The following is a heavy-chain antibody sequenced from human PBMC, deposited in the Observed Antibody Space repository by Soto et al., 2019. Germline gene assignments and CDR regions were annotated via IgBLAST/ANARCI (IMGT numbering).Heavy chain of an antibody. D-gene: IGHD3-10*02. V-gene: IGHV3-48*02. CDR3: VRDRDLYRDMFHADL. CDR2: ITIRTGNV. Sequence: SLRLSCEASGFTISECSVNWFRHAPGKGLEWLAYITIRTGNVLYADSVRGRFTISADNAENSVILQMNSLRDEDSAVYFCVRDRDLYRDMFHADLWGQGTLVTVS. CDR1: GFTISECS. J-gene: IGHJ4*01.